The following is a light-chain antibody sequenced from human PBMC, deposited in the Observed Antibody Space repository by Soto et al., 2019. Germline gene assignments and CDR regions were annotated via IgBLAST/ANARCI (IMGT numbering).Light chain of an antibody. Sequence: EIVMTQSPATLSVSPGERATLSCRASQSVSSNLAAYQQQPGQAPTLLIYGASTRATGIPARFSGSGSGTAFSLTISSLQSEAFSVYYGQQSNYWPRTFGQGTKVEIK. CDR2: GAS. J-gene: IGKJ1*01. CDR1: QSVSSN. V-gene: IGKV3-15*01. CDR3: QQSNYWPRT.